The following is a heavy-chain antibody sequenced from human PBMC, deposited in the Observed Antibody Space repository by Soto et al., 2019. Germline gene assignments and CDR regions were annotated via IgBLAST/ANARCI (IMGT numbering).Heavy chain of an antibody. V-gene: IGHV3-30*18. CDR3: AKGGFDP. Sequence: PGGSLRLSCAASGFTFSSYGMHWVRQAPGKGLEWVAVISYDGSNKYYADSVKGRFTISRDDSKNTLYLQMNSLRAEDTAVYYSAKGGFDPWGQGTLVTVSS. J-gene: IGHJ5*02. CDR1: GFTFSSYG. CDR2: ISYDGSNK.